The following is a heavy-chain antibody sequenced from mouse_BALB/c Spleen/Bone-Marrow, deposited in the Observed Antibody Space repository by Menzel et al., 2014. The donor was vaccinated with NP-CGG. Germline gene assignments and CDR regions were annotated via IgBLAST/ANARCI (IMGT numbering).Heavy chain of an antibody. Sequence: VQLQQSGPELVRPGVSVKISCKGSGYTFTDYAMHWVKQSHAKSLEWIGVISTYSGNTNYNQKFKGKATMTVDKSSSAAYMELGRLASEDSAIYYWARGIYYDSTGFAYWGQGTLVSVSA. J-gene: IGHJ3*01. V-gene: IGHV1-67*01. CDR3: ARGIYYDSTGFAY. CDR1: GYTFTDYA. D-gene: IGHD2-4*01. CDR2: ISTYSGNT.